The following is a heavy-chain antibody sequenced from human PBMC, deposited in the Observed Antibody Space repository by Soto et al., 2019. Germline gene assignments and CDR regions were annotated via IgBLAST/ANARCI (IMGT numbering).Heavy chain of an antibody. CDR3: ARHKRNYYDSSGFYYGMDV. D-gene: IGHD3-22*01. J-gene: IGHJ6*02. Sequence: DSLKISCKGSGYSFTSYWIGWVRQMPGKGLEWMGIIYPGDSDTRYSPSFQGQVTISADKSISTAYLQWSSLKASDTAMYYCARHKRNYYDSSGFYYGMDVWGQGTTVTVSS. CDR2: IYPGDSDT. CDR1: GYSFTSYW. V-gene: IGHV5-51*01.